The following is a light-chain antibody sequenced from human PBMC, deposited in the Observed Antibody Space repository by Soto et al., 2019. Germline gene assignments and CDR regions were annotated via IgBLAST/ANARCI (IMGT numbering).Light chain of an antibody. CDR1: QSISSW. CDR2: DAS. Sequence: DIQMTQSPSTLSASVVDRVTITFRASQSISSWLAWYQQKPGKAPKLLIYDASSLESGVPSRFSGSRSGTEFTLTISSLQPDDFATYYCQQYNSYSLLTFGGGTKVDIK. J-gene: IGKJ4*01. V-gene: IGKV1-5*01. CDR3: QQYNSYSLLT.